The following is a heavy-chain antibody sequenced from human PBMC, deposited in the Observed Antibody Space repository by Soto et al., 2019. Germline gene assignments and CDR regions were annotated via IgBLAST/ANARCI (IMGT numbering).Heavy chain of an antibody. CDR3: ARARYDYSNYRVLNWFDP. CDR2: IYYSGST. CDR1: GGSISSGDYY. V-gene: IGHV4-30-4*01. J-gene: IGHJ5*02. D-gene: IGHD4-4*01. Sequence: QVQLQESGPGLVKPSQTLSLTCTVSGGSISSGDYYWSWIRQPPGKGLEWIGYIYYSGSTYYNPSLKSRVTISVDTSKNRFSLKLSSVTAADTAVYYCARARYDYSNYRVLNWFDPWGQGTLVTVSS.